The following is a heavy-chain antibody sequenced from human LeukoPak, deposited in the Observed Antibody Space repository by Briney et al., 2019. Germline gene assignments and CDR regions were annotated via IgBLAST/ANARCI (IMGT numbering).Heavy chain of an antibody. Sequence: SETLSLTCTVSGGSISSYYWSRIRQPPGKGLEWIGYIYYSGSTNYNPSLKSRVTIPVDMSTNQFSLQLSSVTAADTAVYYCARHVSHGNNNYYYGMDVWGQGTTVTVSS. CDR2: IYYSGST. CDR1: GGSISSYY. V-gene: IGHV4-59*08. CDR3: ARHVSHGNNNYYYGMDV. J-gene: IGHJ6*02. D-gene: IGHD1-14*01.